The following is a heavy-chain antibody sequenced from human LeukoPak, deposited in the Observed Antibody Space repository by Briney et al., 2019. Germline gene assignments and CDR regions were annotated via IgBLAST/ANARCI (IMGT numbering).Heavy chain of an antibody. Sequence: PGGSLRLSCAASGFTVSSNYMTWVRQAPGKGLQWVSLIDSGGSTYFADSVKGRFTISRDTSKNTLYLQMNSLRAEDTAVYYCARRAPTVTYYYYYYIDVWGKGTTVTVCS. CDR1: GFTVSSNY. CDR2: IDSGGST. CDR3: ARRAPTVTYYYYYYIDV. J-gene: IGHJ6*03. D-gene: IGHD4-11*01. V-gene: IGHV3-53*01.